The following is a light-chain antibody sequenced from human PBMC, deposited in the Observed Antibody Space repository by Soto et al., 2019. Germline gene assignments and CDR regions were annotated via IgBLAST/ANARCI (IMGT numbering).Light chain of an antibody. CDR3: QSYDTRLSGSV. CDR1: SSNIGAGYN. J-gene: IGLJ2*01. Sequence: QAVVTQPPSVSGAPGQRVTISCSGGSSNIGAGYNVHWYRQLPGAAPKVLIYANSNRPSGVPDRFTGSKSGTSASLAITGLHAEDEADYYCQSYDTRLSGSVFGGGTKLTVL. V-gene: IGLV1-40*01. CDR2: ANS.